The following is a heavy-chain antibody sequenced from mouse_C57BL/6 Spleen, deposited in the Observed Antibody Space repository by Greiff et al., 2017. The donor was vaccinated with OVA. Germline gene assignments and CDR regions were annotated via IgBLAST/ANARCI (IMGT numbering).Heavy chain of an antibody. CDR3: ARRHTTVVAHWYFDV. V-gene: IGHV8-12*01. CDR1: GFSLSTSGMG. CDR2: IYWDDDK. Sequence: QVTLKESGPGILQSSQTLSLTCSFSGFSLSTSGMGVSWIRQPSGKGLEWLAHIYWDDDKRYNPSLKSRRTISKDTSRNQVFLKITSVDTADTATYYCARRHTTVVAHWYFDVWGTGTTVTVSS. D-gene: IGHD1-1*01. J-gene: IGHJ1*03.